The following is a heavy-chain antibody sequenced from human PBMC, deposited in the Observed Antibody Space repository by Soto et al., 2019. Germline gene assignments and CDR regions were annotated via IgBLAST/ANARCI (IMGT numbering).Heavy chain of an antibody. Sequence: QVQLQESGPGLVKPSGTLSLTCAVSGGSISSSNWWTWVRQPPGKGLEWIGEIYHSGSTNYNPSLKCRVTIPRDKTNTPSSLRPRSVTAADLAVFDGARRYCPCTSCSRFDPWGQGTLVSVSS. CDR3: ARRYCPCTSCSRFDP. CDR1: GGSISSSNW. CDR2: IYHSGST. V-gene: IGHV4-4*02. D-gene: IGHD2-2*01. J-gene: IGHJ5*02.